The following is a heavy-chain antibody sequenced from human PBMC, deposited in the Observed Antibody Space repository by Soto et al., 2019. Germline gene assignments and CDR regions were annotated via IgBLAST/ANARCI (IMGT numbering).Heavy chain of an antibody. CDR3: ARASAVNYYDSSGYCFDY. J-gene: IGHJ4*02. CDR2: IYYSGST. CDR1: GGSISSGGYY. V-gene: IGHV4-31*03. D-gene: IGHD3-22*01. Sequence: SETLSLTCTVSGGSISSGGYYWSWIRQHPGKGLEWIGYIYYSGSTYYNPSLKSRVTISVDTSKNQFSLKLSSVTAADTAVYYCARASAVNYYDSSGYCFDYWGQGTLVTVSS.